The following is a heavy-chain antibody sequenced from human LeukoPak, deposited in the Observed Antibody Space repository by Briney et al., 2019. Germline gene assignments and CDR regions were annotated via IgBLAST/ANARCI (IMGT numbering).Heavy chain of an antibody. V-gene: IGHV3-23*01. Sequence: GGSLRLSCAASGFTFSSYAMSWVRQAPGKGLEWVSAISGSGGSTYYADSVKGRFTISRDNSKNTLYLQMNSLRAEDTAVYYCAKGWEYYDYVWGSYRNFDYWGQGTLVTVSS. CDR1: GFTFSSYA. CDR2: ISGSGGST. J-gene: IGHJ4*02. CDR3: AKGWEYYDYVWGSYRNFDY. D-gene: IGHD3-16*02.